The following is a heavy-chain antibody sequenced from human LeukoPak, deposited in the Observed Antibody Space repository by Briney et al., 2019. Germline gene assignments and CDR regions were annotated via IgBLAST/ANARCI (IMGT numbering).Heavy chain of an antibody. CDR2: IWYDGSNK. Sequence: GGSLRLSCAASGFTFSSYGMHWVRQAPGKGLEWVTVIWYDGSNKYYADSVKGRFTISRDNSKNTLYLQMNSLRAEDTAVYYCARDNYGMDVWGQGTTVTVSS. CDR3: ARDNYGMDV. J-gene: IGHJ6*02. V-gene: IGHV3-33*01. CDR1: GFTFSSYG.